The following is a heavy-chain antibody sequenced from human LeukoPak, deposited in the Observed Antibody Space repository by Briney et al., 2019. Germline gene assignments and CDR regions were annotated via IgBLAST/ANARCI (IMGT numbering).Heavy chain of an antibody. Sequence: GGSLRLSCAASGFTFSDYYMSWTRQAPGKGLKWVSYISTSGSAYSYADSVKGRFTIARDNAKNSVYLEMNSLRADDTAVYYCARSARLMKGVVEVTALDDWGQGTLVTVSS. D-gene: IGHD3-3*01. CDR1: GFTFSDYY. V-gene: IGHV3-11*04. CDR3: ARSARLMKGVVEVTALDD. CDR2: ISTSGSAY. J-gene: IGHJ4*02.